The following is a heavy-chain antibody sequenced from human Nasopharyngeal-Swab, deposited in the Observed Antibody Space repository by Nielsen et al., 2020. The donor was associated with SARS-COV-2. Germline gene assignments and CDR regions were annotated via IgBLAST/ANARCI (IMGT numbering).Heavy chain of an antibody. CDR2: ISGSGGST. D-gene: IGHD3-22*01. Sequence: GGSLRLSCAASGFTFSSYAMSWVRQAPGKGLEWVSAISGSGGSTYYADSVKGRFTISRDSSKNTLYLQMNSLRAEDTAVYYCAKDTYYDSSGYFLFGYAFDIWGQGTMVTVSS. CDR3: AKDTYYDSSGYFLFGYAFDI. J-gene: IGHJ3*02. V-gene: IGHV3-23*01. CDR1: GFTFSSYA.